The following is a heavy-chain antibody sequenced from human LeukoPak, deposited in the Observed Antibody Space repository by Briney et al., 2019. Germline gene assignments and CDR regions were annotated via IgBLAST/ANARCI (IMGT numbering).Heavy chain of an antibody. CDR1: GDSISRNY. J-gene: IGHJ6*03. CDR2: VYYSGTT. D-gene: IGHD3-10*01. CDR3: ARHFGRNYYYYWDV. Sequence: SETLSLTCTVSGDSISRNYWSWIRQPPGKGPQWIGYVYYSGTTNYNPSLKSRVTISINTSKNEFTLKLSSVTAADTAVYYCARHFGRNYYYYWDVWGKGTTVIVSS. V-gene: IGHV4-59*08.